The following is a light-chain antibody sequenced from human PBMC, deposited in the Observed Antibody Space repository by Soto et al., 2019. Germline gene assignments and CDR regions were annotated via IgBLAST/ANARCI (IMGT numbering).Light chain of an antibody. Sequence: QSVLTQPPSVSGAPGQGVTISCTGSSSNIGAGYDVHWYQQLPGTAPKLLIYGNSNRPSGVPDRFSGSKSGTSASLAITGLQAEDEADYYCQSYDSSNYVFGTGTKVTV. CDR2: GNS. CDR3: QSYDSSNYV. J-gene: IGLJ1*01. CDR1: SSNIGAGYD. V-gene: IGLV1-40*01.